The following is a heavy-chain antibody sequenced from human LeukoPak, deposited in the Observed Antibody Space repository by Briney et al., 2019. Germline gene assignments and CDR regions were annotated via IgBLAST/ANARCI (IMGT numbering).Heavy chain of an antibody. CDR1: GFTFSSYA. CDR3: AKYPYGYSSGWYVY. CDR2: ISGSGGST. V-gene: IGHV3-23*01. D-gene: IGHD6-19*01. J-gene: IGHJ4*02. Sequence: PGGSLRLSCAASGFTFSSYAMSWVRQAPGKGLEWVSAISGSGGSTYYADSVKGRFTISRDNSKNTLYLQVNSLRAEDTAVYYCAKYPYGYSSGWYVYWGQGTLVTVSS.